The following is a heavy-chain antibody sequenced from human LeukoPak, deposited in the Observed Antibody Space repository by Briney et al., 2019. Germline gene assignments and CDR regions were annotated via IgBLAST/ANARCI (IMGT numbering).Heavy chain of an antibody. CDR3: ARQYYYDGSGYWSYYNYYLDV. CDR1: GFTFSSYG. J-gene: IGHJ6*03. CDR2: TNWNGGST. Sequence: GGSLRLSCAASGFTFSSYGMHWVRQAPGKGLEWVSGTNWNGGSTGYADSVKGRFTISRDNAKNTLYLQMNSLRAEDTALYYCARQYYYDGSGYWSYYNYYLDVWGKGTTVTVSS. V-gene: IGHV3-20*04. D-gene: IGHD3-22*01.